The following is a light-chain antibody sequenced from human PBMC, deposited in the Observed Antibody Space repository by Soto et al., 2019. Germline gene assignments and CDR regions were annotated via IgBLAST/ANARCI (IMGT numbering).Light chain of an antibody. CDR1: PSATNF. V-gene: IGKV3-11*01. Sequence: EIVVTHSPATLSFSLGDIATLSVRASPSATNFLAWYQQKPGQAPRLLIYGAFNRATGIPARFSGSGSGTDFTLTISSLEPEDSAVYYCQQYNNWPPRGTFGQGTKVDIK. CDR2: GAF. J-gene: IGKJ1*01. CDR3: QQYNNWPPRGT.